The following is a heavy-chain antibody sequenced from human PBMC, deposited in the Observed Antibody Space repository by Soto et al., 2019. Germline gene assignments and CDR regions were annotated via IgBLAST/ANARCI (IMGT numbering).Heavy chain of an antibody. Sequence: TPGKGLVWVSRINSDGSSTSYADSVKGRFTISRDNAKNTLYLQMNSLRDEDTAVYYCAFFFQAEVGIQYVRSVSAVLLNRSSDL. J-gene: IGHJ2*01. V-gene: IGHV3-74*01. D-gene: IGHD3-10*02. CDR3: AFFFQAEVGIQYVRSVSAVLLNRSSDL. CDR2: INSDGSST.